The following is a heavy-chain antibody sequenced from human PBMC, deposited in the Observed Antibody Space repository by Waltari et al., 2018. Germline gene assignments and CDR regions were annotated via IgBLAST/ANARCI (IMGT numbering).Heavy chain of an antibody. CDR2: IYYSGIT. D-gene: IGHD2-2*01. J-gene: IGHJ4*02. CDR3: ARERYCSSTSCFYYFDY. Sequence: QLQLQESGPGLVKPSETLSLTCTVSGGSISSSSYYWGWIRQPPGKGLEWIGSIYYSGITYYNPSLKSRVTISVDTSKNQFSLKLSSVTAADTAVYYCARERYCSSTSCFYYFDYWGQGTLVTVSS. V-gene: IGHV4-39*07. CDR1: GGSISSSSYY.